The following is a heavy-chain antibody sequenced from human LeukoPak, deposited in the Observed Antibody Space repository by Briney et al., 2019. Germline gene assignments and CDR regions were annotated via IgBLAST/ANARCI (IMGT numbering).Heavy chain of an antibody. CDR2: INHSGST. J-gene: IGHJ4*02. CDR1: GGPFSGYY. Sequence: PSETLSLTCAVYGGPFSGYYWSWIRQPPGKGLEWIGEINHSGSTNYNPSLKSRVTISVDTSKNQFSLKLSSVNAADTAVYYCARRGGPRTEYYFDYWGQGTLVTVSS. V-gene: IGHV4-34*01. D-gene: IGHD3-16*01. CDR3: ARRGGPRTEYYFDY.